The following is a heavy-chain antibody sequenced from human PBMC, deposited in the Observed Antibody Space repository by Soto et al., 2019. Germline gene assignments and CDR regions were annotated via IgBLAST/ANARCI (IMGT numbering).Heavy chain of an antibody. D-gene: IGHD6-13*01. Sequence: QVQLQESGPGLVKPSQTLSLTCTVSGGSISSGGYYWSWIRQHPGKGLEWIGYIYYSGSTYYNPSLKSRVTISVDTSKNQFSLKLSSVTAADTAVYYCARDLKKGGYSSSDIASYGMDVWGQGTTVTVSS. J-gene: IGHJ6*02. V-gene: IGHV4-31*03. CDR1: GGSISSGGYY. CDR2: IYYSGST. CDR3: ARDLKKGGYSSSDIASYGMDV.